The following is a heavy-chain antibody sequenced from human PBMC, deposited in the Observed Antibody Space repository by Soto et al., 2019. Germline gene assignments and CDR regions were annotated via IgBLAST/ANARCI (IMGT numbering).Heavy chain of an antibody. D-gene: IGHD1-26*01. V-gene: IGHV3-33*06. Sequence: QVQLVESGGGVVQPGRSLRLSCAASGFTFSSYGMHWVRQAPGKGLEWVAVIWYDGSNKYYADSVKGRFTISRDNSKNTLYIKMNRLRAEDTAVYYCAKGKIGIGGGATTGYYYYYGMDVWGQGTTVTVSS. CDR2: IWYDGSNK. CDR1: GFTFSSYG. J-gene: IGHJ6*02. CDR3: AKGKIGIGGGATTGYYYYYGMDV.